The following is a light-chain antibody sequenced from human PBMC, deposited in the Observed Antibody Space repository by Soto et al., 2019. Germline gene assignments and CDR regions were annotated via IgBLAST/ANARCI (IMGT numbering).Light chain of an antibody. CDR3: QHYVTSLTT. J-gene: IGKJ1*01. CDR1: ESIGRS. V-gene: IGKV3-20*01. CDR2: GAS. Sequence: IVLTPSPVSLSLSPVERATLSCRASESIGRSLAWYQQRPGQAPRLLIFGASIRVTGIPDRFIGSGSGTDFTLTISRLEPEDFAVYYCQHYVTSLTTFGQGTKVDIK.